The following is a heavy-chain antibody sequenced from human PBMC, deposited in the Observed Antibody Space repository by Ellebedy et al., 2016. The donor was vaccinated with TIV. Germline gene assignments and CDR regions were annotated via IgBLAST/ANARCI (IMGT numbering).Heavy chain of an antibody. CDR3: AREVAVGETTPYFDY. J-gene: IGHJ4*02. Sequence: PGGSLRLSCAASGFTFSSHAFHWVRQAPGKGLEWVAVISYDGSYKSYADSLKGRFTISRDDSKNTLYLQMTSLRTEDTAVYSCAREVAVGETTPYFDYWGQGTLVTVSS. D-gene: IGHD1-26*01. CDR1: GFTFSSHA. V-gene: IGHV3-30*14. CDR2: ISYDGSYK.